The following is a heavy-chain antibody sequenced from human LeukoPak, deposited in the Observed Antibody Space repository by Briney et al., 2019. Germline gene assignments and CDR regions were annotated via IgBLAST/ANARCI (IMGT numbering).Heavy chain of an antibody. D-gene: IGHD4-17*01. J-gene: IGHJ5*02. CDR3: ATKTTVTTYPGNWFDP. CDR2: ISAYNGNT. Sequence: ASVKVSCKASGYTFTSYGISWVRQAPGQGLEWMGWISAYNGNTNYAQKLQGRVTMTTDTSTSTAYMELRSLRSDDTAVYYCATKTTVTTYPGNWFDPWGQGTLVTVSS. V-gene: IGHV1-18*01. CDR1: GYTFTSYG.